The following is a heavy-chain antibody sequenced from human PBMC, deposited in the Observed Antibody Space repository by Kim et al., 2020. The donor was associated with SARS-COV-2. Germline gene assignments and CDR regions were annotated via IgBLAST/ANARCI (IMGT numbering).Heavy chain of an antibody. CDR3: TTDLLYSSGWSYYYGMDA. CDR2: IKSKTDGGTT. Sequence: GGSLRLSCAASGFTFSNAWMSWVRQAPGKGLEWVGRIKSKTDGGTTDYAAPVKGRFTISRDDSKNTLYLQMHSRKTEATAVDYCTTDLLYSSGWSYYYGMDAWGQGTTVTVSS. D-gene: IGHD6-19*01. V-gene: IGHV3-15*01. CDR1: GFTFSNAW. J-gene: IGHJ6*02.